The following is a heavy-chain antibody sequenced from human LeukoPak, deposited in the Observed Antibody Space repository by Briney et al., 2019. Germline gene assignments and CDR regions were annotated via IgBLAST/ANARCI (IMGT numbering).Heavy chain of an antibody. Sequence: ASVKVSCKASGYTFTSYGISWVRQAPGQGLEWMGWISAYNGNTNYAQKLQGRVTMTTDTSTSTAYMELRSLRSDDTAVYYCARDKPTVTTPNWFDPWGQGSLVTVSS. D-gene: IGHD4-17*01. CDR2: ISAYNGNT. CDR1: GYTFTSYG. V-gene: IGHV1-18*01. CDR3: ARDKPTVTTPNWFDP. J-gene: IGHJ5*02.